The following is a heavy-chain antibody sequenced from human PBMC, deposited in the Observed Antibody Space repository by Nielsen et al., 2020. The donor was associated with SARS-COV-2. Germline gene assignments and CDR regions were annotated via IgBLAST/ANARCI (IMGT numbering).Heavy chain of an antibody. J-gene: IGHJ6*02. D-gene: IGHD3-3*01. CDR2: ISWNSGSI. V-gene: IGHV3-20*01. Sequence: GESLKISCAASGFTFSSYSMNWVRQAPGKGLEWVSGISWNSGSIGYADSVKGRFAISRDNVRNSLYLQMNSLRAEDTALYHCARVDFGVANYYYYTMDVWGPGTTVTVSS. CDR3: ARVDFGVANYYYYTMDV. CDR1: GFTFSSYS.